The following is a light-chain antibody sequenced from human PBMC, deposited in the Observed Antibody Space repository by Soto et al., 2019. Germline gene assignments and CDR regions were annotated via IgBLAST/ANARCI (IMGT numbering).Light chain of an antibody. J-gene: IGLJ2*01. Sequence: QLVLTQPPSASGTPEQTVTISCSGSSSTIGSYTVNWYQQLPGTAPKLLIFSNNQRPSGVPARFAGSRSGTSASLSISGLPSEDEADYYCAAWDDSLGGLVFGGGTKVTV. CDR2: SNN. CDR3: AAWDDSLGGLV. V-gene: IGLV1-44*01. CDR1: SSTIGSYT.